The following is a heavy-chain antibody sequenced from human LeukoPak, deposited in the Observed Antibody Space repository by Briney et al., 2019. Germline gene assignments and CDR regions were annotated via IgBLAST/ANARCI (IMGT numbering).Heavy chain of an antibody. V-gene: IGHV3-7*01. J-gene: IGHJ3*02. CDR2: IKQHGSKK. CDR3: ARDGSLGYLWSGYFDVFDI. D-gene: IGHD3-3*01. Sequence: GGSLSLSCAASGFTFSNYWMTWVRQAPGKGLEWLANIKQHGSKKNYVEYAKGRFTISRDNAKNSLYLQMNSLRAEDTAVYYCARDGSLGYLWSGYFDVFDIWGQGTMVTVSS. CDR1: GFTFSNYW.